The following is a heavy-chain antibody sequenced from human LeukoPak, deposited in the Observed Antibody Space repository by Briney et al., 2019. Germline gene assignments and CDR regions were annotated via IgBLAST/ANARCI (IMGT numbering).Heavy chain of an antibody. V-gene: IGHV3-30-3*01. Sequence: PGGSLRLSCAASGFTFSSYAMHWVRQAPGKGLEWVAVISYDGSNKYYADSVKGRFTISRDNSKNTLYLQMNSLRAEDTAVYYCARGHAIQLWLNPPDYWGQGTLVTVSP. CDR3: ARGHAIQLWLNPPDY. CDR2: ISYDGSNK. J-gene: IGHJ4*02. D-gene: IGHD5-18*01. CDR1: GFTFSSYA.